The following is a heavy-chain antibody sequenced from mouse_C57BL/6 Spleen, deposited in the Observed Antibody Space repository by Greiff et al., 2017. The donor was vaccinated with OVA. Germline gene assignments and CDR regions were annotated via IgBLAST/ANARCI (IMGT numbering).Heavy chain of an antibody. V-gene: IGHV1-54*01. CDR2: INPGSGGT. CDR1: GYAFTNYL. Sequence: QVQLKESGAELVRPGTSVKVSCKASGYAFTNYLIEWVKQRPGQGLEWIGVINPGSGGTNYNEKFKGKATLTADKSASTAYMQLSSLTSEDSAVYFCAREGRNYYFDYWGQGTTLTVSS. J-gene: IGHJ2*01. CDR3: AREGRNYYFDY. D-gene: IGHD2-1*01.